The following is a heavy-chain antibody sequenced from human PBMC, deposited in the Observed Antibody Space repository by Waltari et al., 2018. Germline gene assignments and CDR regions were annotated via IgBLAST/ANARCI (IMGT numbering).Heavy chain of an antibody. Sequence: EVQLLESGGGLVQPGGSLRLSCAASGFTFSSYAMSWVHQAPGKGLEWVSVIYSGGSTYYADSVKGRFTISRDNSKNTLYLQMNSLRAEDTAVYYCAKETFRGSGSGYYYFDYWGQGTLVTVSS. CDR3: AKETFRGSGSGYYYFDY. CDR2: IYSGGST. J-gene: IGHJ4*02. CDR1: GFTFSSYA. V-gene: IGHV3-23*03. D-gene: IGHD3-22*01.